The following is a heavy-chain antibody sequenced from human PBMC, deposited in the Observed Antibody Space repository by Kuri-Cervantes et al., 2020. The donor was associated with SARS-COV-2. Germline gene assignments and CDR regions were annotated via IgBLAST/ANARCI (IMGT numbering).Heavy chain of an antibody. CDR2: IYHSGGT. J-gene: IGHJ4*02. CDR3: ARHYAFDKFHK. CDR1: GGSISSGGYS. D-gene: IGHD3-3*02. V-gene: IGHV4-30-2*01. Sequence: SETLSLTCAVSGGSISSGGYSWSWIRQPPGKGLEWIGYIYHSGGTYFNPSLKSRVTLSADRSKNQFSLNLTSVTAADTAIYYCARHYAFDKFHKWGQGIQVTVSS.